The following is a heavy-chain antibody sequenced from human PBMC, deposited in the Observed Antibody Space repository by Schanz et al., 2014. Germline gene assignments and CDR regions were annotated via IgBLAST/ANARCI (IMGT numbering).Heavy chain of an antibody. CDR2: IYYSGGT. CDR1: GGSISSGGYS. Sequence: QVQLQESGPGLVKPSQTLSLTCAVSGGSISSGGYSWNWIRQPPGKGLEWIVYIYYSGGTYYNPSLKSRVTIPVDTSKNQFSRKLSSVTAADTAVYYCARGGRTTYNYYYGMDVWGQGTTVTVSS. D-gene: IGHD1-1*01. CDR3: ARGGRTTYNYYYGMDV. J-gene: IGHJ6*02. V-gene: IGHV4-30-4*07.